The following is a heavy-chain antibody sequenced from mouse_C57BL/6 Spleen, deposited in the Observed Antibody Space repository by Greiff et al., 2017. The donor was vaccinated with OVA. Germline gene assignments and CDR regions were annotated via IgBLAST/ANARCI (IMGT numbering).Heavy chain of an antibody. J-gene: IGHJ4*01. CDR3: AKSLNWDTYAMDY. D-gene: IGHD4-1*02. V-gene: IGHV2-5*01. Sequence: VQRVESGPGLVQPSQSLSITCTASGFSLTSYGVHWVRQSPGKGLEWLGVIWSGGSTDYNAAFMSRLSITKDNSKSQVFFKMNSLLADDTAIYYCAKSLNWDTYAMDYWGQGTSVTVSS. CDR2: IWSGGST. CDR1: GFSLTSYG.